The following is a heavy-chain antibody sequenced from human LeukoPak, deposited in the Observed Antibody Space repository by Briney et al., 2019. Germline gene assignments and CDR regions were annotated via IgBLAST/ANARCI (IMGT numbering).Heavy chain of an antibody. Sequence: PSETLSLTCTVSGGSISSGSYYWSWIRQPPGKGLEWIGEINHSGSTNYNPSLKSRVTISVDTSKNQFSLKLSSVTAADTAVYYCARDFSGYGYGSDAFDIWGQGTMVTVSS. D-gene: IGHD5-12*01. CDR3: ARDFSGYGYGSDAFDI. CDR1: GGSISSGSYY. CDR2: INHSGST. V-gene: IGHV4-61*01. J-gene: IGHJ3*02.